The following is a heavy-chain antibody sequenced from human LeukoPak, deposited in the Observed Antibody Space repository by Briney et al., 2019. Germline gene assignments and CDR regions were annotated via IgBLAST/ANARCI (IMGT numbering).Heavy chain of an antibody. J-gene: IGHJ4*02. CDR3: ARTSGAAAGYFDY. CDR2: IWYDGSNK. V-gene: IGHV3-33*01. CDR1: GFTFSSYG. D-gene: IGHD6-13*01. Sequence: GGSLRLSCAASGFTFSSYGMHWVRQAPGKGLEWVAVIWYDGSNKYYADSVKGRFTISRGNSKNTLYLQMNSLRAEDTAVYYCARTSGAAAGYFDYWGQGTLVTVSS.